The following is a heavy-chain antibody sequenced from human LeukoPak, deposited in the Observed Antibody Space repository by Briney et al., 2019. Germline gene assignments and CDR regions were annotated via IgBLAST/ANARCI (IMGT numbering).Heavy chain of an antibody. Sequence: PSETLSLTCTVSGGSISSSSYYWSWIRQPPGKGLEWIGYIYYSGSTNYNPSLKSRVTISVDTSKNQFSLKLSSVTTADTAVYYCARDRKGTMADAFDIWGQGTMVTVSS. J-gene: IGHJ3*02. V-gene: IGHV4-61*01. CDR1: GGSISSSSYY. CDR2: IYYSGST. CDR3: ARDRKGTMADAFDI. D-gene: IGHD4/OR15-4a*01.